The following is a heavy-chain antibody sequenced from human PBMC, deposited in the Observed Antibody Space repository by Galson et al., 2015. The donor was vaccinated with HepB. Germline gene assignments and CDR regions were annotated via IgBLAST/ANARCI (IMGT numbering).Heavy chain of an antibody. Sequence: SVKVSCKASGYTFTSYGISWVRQAPGQGLEWMGWTSTYNGNTNYAQNLQGRVTMTTDTSTSTAYMELRSLRSDDTAVYYCTRVANRGQGTGGSDYWAQGTLVTVSS. CDR1: GYTFTSYG. J-gene: IGHJ4*02. V-gene: IGHV1-18*01. CDR2: TSTYNGNT. CDR3: TRVANRGQGTGGSDY. D-gene: IGHD1-14*01.